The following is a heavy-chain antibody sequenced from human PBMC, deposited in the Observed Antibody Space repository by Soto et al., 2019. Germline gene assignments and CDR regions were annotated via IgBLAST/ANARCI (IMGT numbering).Heavy chain of an antibody. V-gene: IGHV1-69*01. Sequence: QVQLVQSGAAVKKPGSSVKVSCKASGGTFSSYAISWVRQAPGQGLEGMGGIIPIFGTANYAQKFQGRGTITADASTSTAYMELSSLRSEDTAVYYCARDLGYCSSTSCQRSRFDSWGQATLVTVSS. J-gene: IGHJ4*02. CDR1: GGTFSSYA. CDR2: IIPIFGTA. CDR3: ARDLGYCSSTSCQRSRFDS. D-gene: IGHD2-2*01.